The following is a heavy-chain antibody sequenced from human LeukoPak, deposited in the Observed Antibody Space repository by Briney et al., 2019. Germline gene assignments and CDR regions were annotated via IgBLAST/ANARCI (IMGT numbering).Heavy chain of an antibody. D-gene: IGHD1-26*01. Sequence: VASVKVSCKASGYTFTGYYMHWVRQAPGQGLEWMGWINPNSGGTNYAQKFQGRVTMTRDTSISTAYMELSRLRSDDTAVYYCARVKLGRELGGFDIWGQGTMVTVSS. CDR1: GYTFTGYY. V-gene: IGHV1-2*02. CDR2: INPNSGGT. CDR3: ARVKLGRELGGFDI. J-gene: IGHJ3*02.